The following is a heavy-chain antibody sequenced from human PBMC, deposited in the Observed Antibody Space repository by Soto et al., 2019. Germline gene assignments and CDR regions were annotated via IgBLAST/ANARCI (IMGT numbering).Heavy chain of an antibody. CDR2: IYPGDSDT. D-gene: IGHD3-22*01. Sequence: PGESLKISCKGSGYSFTSYWIGWVRQMPGKGLEWMGIIYPGDSDTRYSPSFQGQVTISADKSISTAYLQWSSLKASDTAMYYCAREIRSITMIVVDHWFDPWGQGTLVTVSS. CDR3: AREIRSITMIVVDHWFDP. CDR1: GYSFTSYW. J-gene: IGHJ5*02. V-gene: IGHV5-51*01.